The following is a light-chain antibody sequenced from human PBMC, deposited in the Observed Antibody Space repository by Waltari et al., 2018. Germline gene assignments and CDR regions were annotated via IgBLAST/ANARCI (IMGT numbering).Light chain of an antibody. J-gene: IGKJ4*01. V-gene: IGKV1-39*01. CDR1: QSISSY. CDR3: QQSYRTPPLT. Sequence: IQMTQSPSSLSASVGDRVTIPCRASQSISSYYNWYQQKTGKAPKVLIYDTSSLQSGVPSRFSGSRSGTDFTLTITSLQPEDFATYYCQQSYRTPPLTFGGGTKVEIK. CDR2: DTS.